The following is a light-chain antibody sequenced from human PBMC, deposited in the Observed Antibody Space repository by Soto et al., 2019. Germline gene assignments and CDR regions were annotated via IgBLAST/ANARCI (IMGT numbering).Light chain of an antibody. CDR2: AAS. CDR3: QQYVISPRT. Sequence: EIVLTQSPGTLSLSPGERATLSCRASQSVSNNYLAWYQQKPGQAPRLLIYAASSRATGIPDRFSGSGSGTDFTLTITRLEPEDFAVYYCQQYVISPRTFGQGTKVDIK. J-gene: IGKJ1*01. V-gene: IGKV3-20*01. CDR1: QSVSNNY.